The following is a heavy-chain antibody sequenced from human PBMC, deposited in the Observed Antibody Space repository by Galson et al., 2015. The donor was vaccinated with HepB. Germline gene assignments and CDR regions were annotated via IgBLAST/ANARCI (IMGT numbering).Heavy chain of an antibody. CDR3: TRQGKGSRYYYDSSGYLFDY. CDR2: IRSKANSYAT. J-gene: IGHJ4*02. V-gene: IGHV3-73*01. Sequence: SLRLSCAASGFTFSGSAMHWVRQASGEGLEWVGRIRSKANSYATAYAASVKGRFTISRDDSKNTAYLQMNSLKTEDTAVYYCTRQGKGSRYYYDSSGYLFDYWGQGTLVTVSS. CDR1: GFTFSGSA. D-gene: IGHD3-22*01.